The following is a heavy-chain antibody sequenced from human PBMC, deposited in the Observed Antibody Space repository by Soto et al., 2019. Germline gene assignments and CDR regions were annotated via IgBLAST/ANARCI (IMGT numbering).Heavy chain of an antibody. D-gene: IGHD6-13*01. CDR2: ISYDGSNK. J-gene: IGHJ4*02. V-gene: IGHV3-30*18. Sequence: SLRLSCAASGFTFSSYGMHWVRQAPGKGLEWVAVISYDGSNKYYADSVKGRFTISRDNSKNTLYLQMNSLRAEETAVYYCAKDRSIAAAGTALDYWGQGTLVTVSS. CDR1: GFTFSSYG. CDR3: AKDRSIAAAGTALDY.